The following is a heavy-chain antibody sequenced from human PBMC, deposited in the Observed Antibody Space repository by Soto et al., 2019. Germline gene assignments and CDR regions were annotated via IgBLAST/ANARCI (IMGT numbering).Heavy chain of an antibody. CDR2: IYYSGST. D-gene: IGHD3-10*01. Sequence: SETLSLTXTVCGGSISSYYWSWIRQPPGKGLEWIGYIYYSGSTNYNPSLKSRVTISVDTSKNQFSLKLSSVTAADTAVYYCARDYGSGSYYHYYYYGMDVWGQGTTVTVSS. J-gene: IGHJ6*02. CDR3: ARDYGSGSYYHYYYYGMDV. V-gene: IGHV4-59*01. CDR1: GGSISSYY.